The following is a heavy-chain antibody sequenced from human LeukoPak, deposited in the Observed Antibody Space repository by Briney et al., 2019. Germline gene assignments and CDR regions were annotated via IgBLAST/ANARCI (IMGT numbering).Heavy chain of an antibody. CDR1: GGSTSSGDYY. CDR2: IYTTGST. Sequence: SETLSLTCIVSGGSTSSGDYYCSWIRQPAGEGLEWIGRIYTTGSTNYNPSLQSRVTMSVDTSQNQFSLKLSSVTATDSAAYFCASSNWLRDANFDYWGQGTLVTVSA. D-gene: IGHD6-13*01. J-gene: IGHJ4*02. V-gene: IGHV4-61*02. CDR3: ASSNWLRDANFDY.